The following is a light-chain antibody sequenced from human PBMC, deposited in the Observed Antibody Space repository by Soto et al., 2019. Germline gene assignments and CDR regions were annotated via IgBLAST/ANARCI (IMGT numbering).Light chain of an antibody. CDR1: SGSIASDY. CDR3: QSYDTTNQGV. CDR2: EDN. J-gene: IGLJ2*01. V-gene: IGLV6-57*04. Sequence: NFMLTQPHSVSESPGKTVTISYTRSSGSIASDYVQWYQRRPDSAPTTVIYEDNQRPSGVPDRFSGSIDRSSNSASLTISGLKTEDEADYYCQSYDTTNQGVFGGGTQLTVL.